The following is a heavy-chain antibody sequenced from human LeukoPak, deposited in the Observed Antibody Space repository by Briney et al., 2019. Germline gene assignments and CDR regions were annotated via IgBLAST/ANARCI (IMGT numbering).Heavy chain of an antibody. V-gene: IGHV3-7*05. Sequence: QPGGSLRLSCAASGFTFSNYEMNWVRQAPGKGLEWVANIKQDGSEKYYVDSVKGRFTISRDNAKNSLYLQMNSLRAEDTAVYYCAREGEYCSGGSCYQAFLMLDYWGQGTLVTVSS. CDR2: IKQDGSEK. D-gene: IGHD2-15*01. CDR3: AREGEYCSGGSCYQAFLMLDY. J-gene: IGHJ4*02. CDR1: GFTFSNYE.